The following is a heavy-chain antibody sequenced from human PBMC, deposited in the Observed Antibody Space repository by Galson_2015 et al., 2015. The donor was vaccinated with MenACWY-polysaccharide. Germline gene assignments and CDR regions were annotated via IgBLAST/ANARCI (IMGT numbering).Heavy chain of an antibody. D-gene: IGHD4-23*01. J-gene: IGHJ4*02. CDR3: TSGRLRWYPFDY. CDR2: IFHSGST. V-gene: IGHV4-38-2*02. CDR1: GDSISSGYS. Sequence: LSLTCNGSGDSISSGYSWGWIRQPPGKGLEWIGSIFHSGSTYRNPSLGSRLIISIDSSKNQLSLMLTSVTAADTAVYYCTSGRLRWYPFDYWGQGTLVTVSS.